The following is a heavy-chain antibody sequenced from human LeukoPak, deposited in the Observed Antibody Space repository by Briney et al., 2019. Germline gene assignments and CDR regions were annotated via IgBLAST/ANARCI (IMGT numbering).Heavy chain of an antibody. J-gene: IGHJ6*02. D-gene: IGHD3-10*01. CDR3: ARDSGNFHYDMDV. CDR2: KFSHDGST. Sequence: ASVKVSCKTSGYSFNSHHVRWVRQAPGQGLEWMGVKFSHDGSTSNTQKFQGRITMTRDTSTSTVYMELSSLRSEDTAVYYCARDSGNFHYDMDVWGQGTTVIVS. V-gene: IGHV1-46*02. CDR1: GYSFNSHH.